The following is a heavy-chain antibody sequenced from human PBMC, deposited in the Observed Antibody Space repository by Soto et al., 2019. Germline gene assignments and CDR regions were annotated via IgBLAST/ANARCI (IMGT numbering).Heavy chain of an antibody. V-gene: IGHV3-30*18. Sequence: GGSLRLSCAASGFTFSSYGMHWVRQAPGKGLEWVAVISYDGSNKYYADSVKGRFTISRDNSKNTLYLQMNSLRAGDTAVYYCAKAVVDFWSGYYTASVYYGMDVWGQGTTVTVSS. CDR3: AKAVVDFWSGYYTASVYYGMDV. CDR2: ISYDGSNK. J-gene: IGHJ6*02. CDR1: GFTFSSYG. D-gene: IGHD3-3*01.